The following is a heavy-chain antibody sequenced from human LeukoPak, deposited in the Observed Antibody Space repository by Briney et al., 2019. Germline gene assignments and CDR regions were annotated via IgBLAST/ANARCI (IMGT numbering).Heavy chain of an antibody. D-gene: IGHD1-26*01. CDR1: GFTFSSYW. CDR2: INSDGSST. J-gene: IGHJ4*02. V-gene: IGHV3-74*01. CDR3: AREERELLYYFDY. Sequence: GGSLRLSCAASGFTFSSYWMHWVRQAPGKGLVWVSRINSDGSSTSYADSVKGRFTISRDSAKNTLYLQMNSLRAEDTAVYYCAREERELLYYFDYWGQGTLVTVSS.